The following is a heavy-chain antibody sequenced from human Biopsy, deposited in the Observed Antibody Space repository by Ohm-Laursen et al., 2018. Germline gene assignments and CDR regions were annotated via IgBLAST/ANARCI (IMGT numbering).Heavy chain of an antibody. Sequence: SDTLSLTCTVSGGSFTDHYWSWIRQPPGKGLEWIGHISCTGYTSYNASLKSRVTISVDTSRNHFSLRLSSLTAADTAVYYCARGSNDSGGLYFPRWGQGTLLTVSS. CDR2: ISCTGYT. CDR3: ARGSNDSGGLYFPR. V-gene: IGHV4-59*11. J-gene: IGHJ4*02. D-gene: IGHD4-23*01. CDR1: GGSFTDHY.